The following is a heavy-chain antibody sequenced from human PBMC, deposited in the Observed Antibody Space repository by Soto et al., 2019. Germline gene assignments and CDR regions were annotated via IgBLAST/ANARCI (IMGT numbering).Heavy chain of an antibody. Sequence: GGSLRLSCAASGFTFSSYAMKWVRQAPGKELERVSLIGESGTPTYYADSVKGWFTISRDNSGNTLFLEMYSLRAEDTAVYYCARYIPGVRYYGMDVWGQGTTVTVSS. CDR2: IGESGTPT. CDR1: GFTFSSYA. CDR3: ARYIPGVRYYGMDV. V-gene: IGHV3-23*01. D-gene: IGHD2-2*01. J-gene: IGHJ6*02.